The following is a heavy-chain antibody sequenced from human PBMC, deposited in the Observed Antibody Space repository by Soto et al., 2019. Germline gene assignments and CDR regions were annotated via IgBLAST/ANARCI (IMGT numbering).Heavy chain of an antibody. V-gene: IGHV4-34*01. CDR2: INHSGST. J-gene: IGHJ4*02. Sequence: PSETLSLTCAVYGGSFSGYYWSWIRQPPGKGLEWIGEINHSGSTNYNPSLKSRVTISVDTSKNQFSLKLSSVTAADTAVYYCARVYYDSSGYYYGFDYWGQGTLVTVSS. CDR3: ARVYYDSSGYYYGFDY. CDR1: GGSFSGYY. D-gene: IGHD3-22*01.